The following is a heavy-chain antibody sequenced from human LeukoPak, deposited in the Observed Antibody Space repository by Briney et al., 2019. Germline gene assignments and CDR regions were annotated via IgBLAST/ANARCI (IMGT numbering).Heavy chain of an antibody. D-gene: IGHD2-15*01. Sequence: GGSLRLSCAASGFTFSSYAMSWVRQAPGKGLEWVSAISGSGGSTYYADSVEGRFTTSRDNSKNTLYLQMNSLRAEDTAVYYCAKDDCSGGSCYPDYWGQGTLVTVSS. V-gene: IGHV3-23*01. CDR3: AKDDCSGGSCYPDY. CDR2: ISGSGGST. CDR1: GFTFSSYA. J-gene: IGHJ4*02.